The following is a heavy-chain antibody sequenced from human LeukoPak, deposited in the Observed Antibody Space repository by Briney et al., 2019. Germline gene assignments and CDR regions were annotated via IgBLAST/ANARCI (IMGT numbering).Heavy chain of an antibody. CDR2: IYSGGST. Sequence: GGSLRLSCAASGFAVSSNYMSWVSQAPGKGLEWVAVIYSGGSTNYADSVKGRFTISRDNSKNTLYLLMNSLRAEDTAVYYCAKDDNWLQFESWGQGTLVTVSS. J-gene: IGHJ5*01. D-gene: IGHD5-24*01. CDR1: GFAVSSNY. CDR3: AKDDNWLQFES. V-gene: IGHV3-66*01.